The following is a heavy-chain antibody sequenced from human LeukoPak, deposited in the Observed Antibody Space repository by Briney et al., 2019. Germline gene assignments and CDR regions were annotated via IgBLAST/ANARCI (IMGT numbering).Heavy chain of an antibody. Sequence: GGSLRLSCAASGFIFSTQAMSWVRQAPGKGLEWVSAISGSGGSTYYADSVKGRFTISRDNSKNTLYLQMNSLRAEDTTVYYCAEDYGDYDNWFDPWGQGTPVTVSS. CDR1: GFIFSTQA. CDR3: AEDYGDYDNWFDP. V-gene: IGHV3-23*01. J-gene: IGHJ5*02. D-gene: IGHD4-17*01. CDR2: ISGSGGST.